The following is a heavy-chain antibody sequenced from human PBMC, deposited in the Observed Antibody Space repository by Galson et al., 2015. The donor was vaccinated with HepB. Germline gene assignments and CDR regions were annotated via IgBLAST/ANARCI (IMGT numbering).Heavy chain of an antibody. CDR2: INPGNSDA. J-gene: IGHJ6*02. D-gene: IGHD6-25*01. CDR3: ARQGEDAANPRPYFYYYGLDV. Sequence: QSGAEVKKPGESLKISCKGSGYSFTNYWIGWVRQMPGKGLEWMGIINPGNSDARYSPSFQGQVTISVDKSTTTAYLRWKSLKASDTAMYYCARQGEDAANPRPYFYYYGLDVWGQGTTVTVFS. V-gene: IGHV5-51*01. CDR1: GYSFTNYW.